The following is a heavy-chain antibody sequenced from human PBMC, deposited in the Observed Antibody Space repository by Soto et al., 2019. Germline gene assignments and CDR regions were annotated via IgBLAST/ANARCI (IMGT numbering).Heavy chain of an antibody. Sequence: EVQLVESGGGLVKPGGSLRLSCAASGFTFSSYSMNWVRQAPGKGLEWVSSISSSSSYIYYADSVKGRFTISRDNDKNSLYLQMNSLRAEYTAVYYWARVAGEYYEILTCYFDYWGQGTLVTVSS. CDR3: ARVAGEYYEILTCYFDY. CDR1: GFTFSSYS. J-gene: IGHJ4*02. D-gene: IGHD3-9*01. CDR2: ISSSSSYI. V-gene: IGHV3-21*01.